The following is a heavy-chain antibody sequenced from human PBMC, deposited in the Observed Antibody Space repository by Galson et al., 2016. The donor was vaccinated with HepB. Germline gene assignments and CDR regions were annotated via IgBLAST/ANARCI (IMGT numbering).Heavy chain of an antibody. CDR2: IYSGGST. J-gene: IGHJ6*02. D-gene: IGHD6-19*01. V-gene: IGHV3-53*01. Sequence: SLRLSCAVSGFTVSGTYMNWVRQAPGKGLEWVSLIYSGGSTYYADSVKGRFTIPRDNSKNTLYLQVNSLRTEDTAGYYCARGYSSGWYGLSDYYYYYAMDVWGQGTTVTVSS. CDR3: ARGYSSGWYGLSDYYYYYAMDV. CDR1: GFTVSGTY.